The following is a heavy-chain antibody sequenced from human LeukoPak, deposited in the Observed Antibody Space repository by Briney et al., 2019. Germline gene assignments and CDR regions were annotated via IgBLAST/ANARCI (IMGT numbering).Heavy chain of an antibody. CDR3: ATVQYCSSTSCYDY. V-gene: IGHV1-24*01. CDR1: GYTLTELS. D-gene: IGHD2-2*01. Sequence: ASVKVSCKVSGYTLTELSMHWVRQAPGKGLEWMGGFDPEDGETIYAQKFQGRVTMTEDTSTDTAYMELSNLRSEDTAVYYCATVQYCSSTSCYDYWGQGTLVTVSS. CDR2: FDPEDGET. J-gene: IGHJ4*02.